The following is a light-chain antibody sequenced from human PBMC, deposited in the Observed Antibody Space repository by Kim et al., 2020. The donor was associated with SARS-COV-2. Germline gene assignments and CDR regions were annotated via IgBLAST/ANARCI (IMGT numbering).Light chain of an antibody. V-gene: IGKV1-17*03. Sequence: DIQVTQSPSAMSASVGDRVTITCRASQDISNYLAWFQQKPGKVPKRLIYAASSLQSGVPPRFSGSGSGTEFTLTISSLQPDDFATYYCLQHKSYPFAFGQGTRLEIK. CDR3: LQHKSYPFA. CDR2: AAS. CDR1: QDISNY. J-gene: IGKJ5*01.